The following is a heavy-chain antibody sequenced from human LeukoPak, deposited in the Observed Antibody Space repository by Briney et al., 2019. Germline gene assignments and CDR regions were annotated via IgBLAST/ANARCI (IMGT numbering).Heavy chain of an antibody. CDR2: IWYDGSNK. V-gene: IGHV3-33*01. CDR3: ARDRARRALSYYFDY. CDR1: GFTFSSYG. J-gene: IGHJ4*02. D-gene: IGHD2/OR15-2a*01. Sequence: GGSLRLSCAASGFTFSSYGMHWVRQAPGKGLEWVAVIWYDGSNKYYADSVKGRFTISRDNSKNTLYLQMNSLRAEDTAVYYCARDRARRALSYYFDYWGQGTLVTVSS.